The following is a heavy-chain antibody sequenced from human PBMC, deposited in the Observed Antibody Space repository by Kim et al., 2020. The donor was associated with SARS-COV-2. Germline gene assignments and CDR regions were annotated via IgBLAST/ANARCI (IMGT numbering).Heavy chain of an antibody. CDR3: ARVFRQQLTRDAFDI. CDR2: ISYDGSNK. Sequence: GGSLRLSCAASGFTFSSYAMHWVRQAPGKGLEWVAVISYDGSNKYYADSVKGRFTISRDNSKNTLYLQMNSLRAEDTAVYYCARVFRQQLTRDAFDIWG. CDR1: GFTFSSYA. V-gene: IGHV3-30-3*01. D-gene: IGHD6-13*01. J-gene: IGHJ3*02.